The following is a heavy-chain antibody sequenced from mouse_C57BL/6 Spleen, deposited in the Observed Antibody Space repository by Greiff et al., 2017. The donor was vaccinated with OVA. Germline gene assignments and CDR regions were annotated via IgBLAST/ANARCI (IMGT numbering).Heavy chain of an antibody. J-gene: IGHJ3*01. Sequence: VKLQESGPELVKPGASVKISCKASGYAFSSSWMNWVKQRPGKGLEWIGRIYPGDGDTNYNGKFKGKATLTADKSSSTAYMQLSSLTSEDSAVYFCAGSGYWDVGFAYWGQGTLVTVSA. CDR3: AGSGYWDVGFAY. CDR1: GYAFSSSW. D-gene: IGHD4-1*01. V-gene: IGHV1-82*01. CDR2: IYPGDGDT.